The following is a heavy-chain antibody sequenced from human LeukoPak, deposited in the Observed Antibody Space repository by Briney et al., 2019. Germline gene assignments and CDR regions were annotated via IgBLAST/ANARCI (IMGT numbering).Heavy chain of an antibody. CDR2: IHSDGST. D-gene: IGHD3-22*01. CDR1: GLTVSTNY. Sequence: GGSLRLSCAASGLTVSTNYMTWVRQAPGKGLEWVSIIHSDGSTYYADSVKGRFTISRDNYKNMLYLQMNSLRGEDTAMYYCARDLDYFDSSGSHRRRNYFDYWGQGTLVTVSP. CDR3: ARDLDYFDSSGSHRRRNYFDY. V-gene: IGHV3-53*01. J-gene: IGHJ4*02.